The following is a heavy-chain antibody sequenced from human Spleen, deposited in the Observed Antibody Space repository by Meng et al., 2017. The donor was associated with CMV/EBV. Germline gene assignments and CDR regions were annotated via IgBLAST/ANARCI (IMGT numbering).Heavy chain of an antibody. CDR1: GGPISSYY. CDR2: IYTSGST. Sequence: LQVSSPGLVHPSPPLALTCTVSGGPISSYYWSWIRQPAGKGLEWIGRIYTSGSTNYNPSLKSRVTMSVDTSKNQFSPKLSSVTAADTAVYYCARITIFGVVIGWFDPWGQGTLVTVSS. CDR3: ARITIFGVVIGWFDP. V-gene: IGHV4-4*07. D-gene: IGHD3-3*01. J-gene: IGHJ5*02.